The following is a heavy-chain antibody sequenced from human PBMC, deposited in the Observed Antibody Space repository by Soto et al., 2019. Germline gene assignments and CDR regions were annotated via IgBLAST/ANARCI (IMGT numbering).Heavy chain of an antibody. CDR1: GFTFSTYA. Sequence: PGGSLRLSCAASGFTFSTYAMHWVRQAPGEGLEWVAAIWYDGSEKYYTDSVKGRFTISRDNSRNTLYLQMNSLRAEYMAMYYCATSRPPDPHGFDSWGQGTLVTVSS. CDR2: IWYDGSEK. CDR3: ATSRPPDPHGFDS. V-gene: IGHV3-33*01. J-gene: IGHJ4*02.